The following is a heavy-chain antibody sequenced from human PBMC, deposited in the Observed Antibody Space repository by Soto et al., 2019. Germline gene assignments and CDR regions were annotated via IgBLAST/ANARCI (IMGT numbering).Heavy chain of an antibody. CDR1: GFTFSTYA. V-gene: IGHV3-23*01. D-gene: IGHD2-15*01. Sequence: PGGSLRLSCAASGFTFSTYAMSWVRQAPGKGLEWVSSINSGGGGTFYSDSVKGRFTISRDNSKNTLYLQMNSLRAEDTAVYYCAKDRIVVVAATWGGGMDVWGQGTTVTVSS. CDR2: INSGGGGT. CDR3: AKDRIVVVAATWGGGMDV. J-gene: IGHJ6*02.